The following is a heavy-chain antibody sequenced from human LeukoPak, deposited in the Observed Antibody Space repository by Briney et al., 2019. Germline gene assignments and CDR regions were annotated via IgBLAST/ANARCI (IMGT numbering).Heavy chain of an antibody. CDR2: FDPEDGEI. CDR1: GYTLTELS. Sequence: ASVTVSCKVSGYTLTELSMHWVRQAPGKGLDWMGGFDPEDGEIIYAQKFQDRVTMTEDTFTDTAYMELSSLRSDDTAVYYCATEKDDSSGYYYFDYWGQGTLVTVSS. V-gene: IGHV1-24*01. D-gene: IGHD3-22*01. J-gene: IGHJ4*02. CDR3: ATEKDDSSGYYYFDY.